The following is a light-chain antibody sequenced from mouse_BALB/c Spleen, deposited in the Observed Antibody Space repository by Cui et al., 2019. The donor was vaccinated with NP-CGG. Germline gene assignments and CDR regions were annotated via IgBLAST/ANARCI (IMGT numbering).Light chain of an antibody. CDR2: GTN. CDR3: ALWYSNHWV. Sequence: VVTQEPALTTSPGETVTLTCRSSTGAVTSSNYANWVQEKPDHLFTGVIGGTNNRAPGVPARFSGSLIGDKAALTITGAQTEDEAIYFCALWYSNHWVFGGGTKLTVL. V-gene: IGLV1*01. J-gene: IGLJ1*01. CDR1: TGAVTSSNY.